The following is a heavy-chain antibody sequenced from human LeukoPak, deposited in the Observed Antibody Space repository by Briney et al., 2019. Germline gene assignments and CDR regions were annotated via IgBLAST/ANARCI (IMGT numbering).Heavy chain of an antibody. J-gene: IGHJ4*02. CDR2: IDSDGSDT. CDR3: AKEGYSGYELNY. CDR1: GFTFSNYW. Sequence: PGGSLRLSCAASGFTFSNYWIHWVRHAPGKGLVWVSRIDSDGSDTMYADSVKGRFTISRDNTKNTLYLQMNSLRAEDTAVYYCAKEGYSGYELNYWGQGTLVTVSS. V-gene: IGHV3-74*03. D-gene: IGHD5-12*01.